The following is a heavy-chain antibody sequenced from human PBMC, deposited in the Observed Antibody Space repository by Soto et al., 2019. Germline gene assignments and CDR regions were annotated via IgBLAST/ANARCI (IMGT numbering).Heavy chain of an antibody. V-gene: IGHV4-59*13. J-gene: IGHJ4*01. CDR2: AYYSGTT. CDR3: AVWTALTQYYFDS. D-gene: IGHD2-21*02. CDR1: GASFSGTY. Sequence: ETLSLTCACSGASFSGTYWSLILQPPGKGLEWIGYAYYSGTTVYNPSLKSRVSISVDTSKKHVSLRLNSVTAADTAVYYCAVWTALTQYYFDSWGHGTLVTVSS.